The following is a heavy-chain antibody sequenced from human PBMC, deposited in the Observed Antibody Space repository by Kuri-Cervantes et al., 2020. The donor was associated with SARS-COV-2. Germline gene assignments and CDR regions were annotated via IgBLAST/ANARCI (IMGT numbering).Heavy chain of an antibody. D-gene: IGHD3-10*01. Sequence: GGSLRLSCAASGFTFSSYGMHWVRQAPGKGLEWVAVIWYDGSNKYYADSVKGRFTISRDNPKNTLYLQMNSLRAEDTAVYYCARDNMVRGVQYYYYYGMDVWGQGTTVTVSS. J-gene: IGHJ6*02. CDR1: GFTFSSYG. CDR3: ARDNMVRGVQYYYYYGMDV. V-gene: IGHV3-33*08. CDR2: IWYDGSNK.